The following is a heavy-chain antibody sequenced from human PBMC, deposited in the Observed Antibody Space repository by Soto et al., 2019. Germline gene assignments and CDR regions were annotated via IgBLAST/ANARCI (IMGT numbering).Heavy chain of an antibody. CDR2: ISGSGGNST. CDR3: AKGGGSCCFDN. J-gene: IGHJ4*02. Sequence: EVQLLESGGGLVQPGGSLRLSCAASGFTFSTYAMSWVRQAPGKGLEWVSAISGSGGNSTFYGDSVKGRFTISRDNSKNTLYLQMNSLGAEATAVYYCAKGGGSCCFDNWGQGTLVTVSS. V-gene: IGHV3-23*01. CDR1: GFTFSTYA. D-gene: IGHD2-15*01.